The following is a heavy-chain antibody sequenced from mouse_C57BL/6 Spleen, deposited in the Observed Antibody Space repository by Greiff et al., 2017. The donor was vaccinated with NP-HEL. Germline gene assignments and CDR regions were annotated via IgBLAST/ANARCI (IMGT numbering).Heavy chain of an antibody. Sequence: EVQLVESGEGLVKPGGSLKLSCAASGFTFSSYAMSWVRQTPEKRLEWVAYISSGGDYIYYADTVKGRFTISRDNARNTLYLQMSSLKSEDTAMYYCTRYGSSDGYFEVWGTGTTVTVSS. D-gene: IGHD1-1*01. CDR3: TRYGSSDGYFEV. V-gene: IGHV5-9-1*02. CDR2: ISSGGDYI. J-gene: IGHJ1*03. CDR1: GFTFSSYA.